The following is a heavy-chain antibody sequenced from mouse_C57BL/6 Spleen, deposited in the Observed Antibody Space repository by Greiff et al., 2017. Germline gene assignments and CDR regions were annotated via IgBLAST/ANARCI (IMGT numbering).Heavy chain of an antibody. V-gene: IGHV1-59*01. D-gene: IGHD4-1*01. CDR2: IDPSDSYT. CDR1: GYTFTSYW. J-gene: IGHJ2*01. CDR3: ARGPNWENYFGY. Sequence: QVQLQQPGAELVRPGTSVKLSCKASGYTFTSYWMHWVKQRPGQGLEWIGVIDPSDSYTNYNQKFKGKATLTVDTSSSTAYMQLSSLTSEDSAVYYCARGPNWENYFGYWGQGNTLTVSS.